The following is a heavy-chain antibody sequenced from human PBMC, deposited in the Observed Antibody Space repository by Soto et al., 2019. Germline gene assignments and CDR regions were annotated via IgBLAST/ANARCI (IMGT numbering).Heavy chain of an antibody. D-gene: IGHD2-2*01. J-gene: IGHJ4*02. CDR3: ARLGYCSSTSCYEVPLDY. CDR1: GFTFTSSA. V-gene: IGHV1-58*02. Sequence: SVTVSCTASGFTFTSSAMQWVRQARGQRLEWIGWIVVGSGNTNYAQKFQERVTITRDMSTSTAYMELSSLRSEDTAMYYCARLGYCSSTSCYEVPLDYWGQGTLVTVSS. CDR2: IVVGSGNT.